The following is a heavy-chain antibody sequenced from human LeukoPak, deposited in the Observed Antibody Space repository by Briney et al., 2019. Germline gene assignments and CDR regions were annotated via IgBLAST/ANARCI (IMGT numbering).Heavy chain of an antibody. CDR3: AKDHYWSIDY. D-gene: IGHD3-3*01. Sequence: GGSLRLSCAASGFDFSSNWVHWVRHAPGQGLVWVSRIKGDGISTNYADSVKGRFTISRDIAKNTLYLQMNSLRAEDTGVYYCAKDHYWSIDYWGRGTLVTVSS. J-gene: IGHJ4*02. CDR1: GFDFSSNW. V-gene: IGHV3-74*01. CDR2: IKGDGIST.